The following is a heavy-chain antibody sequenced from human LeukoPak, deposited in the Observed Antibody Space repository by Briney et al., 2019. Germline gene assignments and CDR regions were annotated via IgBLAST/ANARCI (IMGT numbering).Heavy chain of an antibody. J-gene: IGHJ4*02. CDR3: ASHDSSGYYGCVEY. Sequence: GGSLRLSCAASGFTFSSYWMSWVRQAPGKGLEWVANIKQDGSEKYYVDSVKGRFTISRDNAKNSLYLQLNSLRAEDTAVYYCASHDSSGYYGCVEYWGQGTLVTVSS. D-gene: IGHD3-22*01. V-gene: IGHV3-7*01. CDR2: IKQDGSEK. CDR1: GFTFSSYW.